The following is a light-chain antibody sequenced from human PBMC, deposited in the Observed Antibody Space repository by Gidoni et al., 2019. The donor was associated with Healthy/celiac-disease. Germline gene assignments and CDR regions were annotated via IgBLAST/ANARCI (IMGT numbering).Light chain of an antibody. CDR1: QSVSSSY. CDR2: GAS. J-gene: IGKJ4*01. Sequence: EIVLTQSPGTLSLSPGERATLSCRASQSVSSSYLAWYQQKPGQAPRLLIYGASSRATGIPDRFSGSGSGTDFTLTISRLVPEDFAVYYCQQYGSSPTFGGXTKVEIK. V-gene: IGKV3-20*01. CDR3: QQYGSSPT.